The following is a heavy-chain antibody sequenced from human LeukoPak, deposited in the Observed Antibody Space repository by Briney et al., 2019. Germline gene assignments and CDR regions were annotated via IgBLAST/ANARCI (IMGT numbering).Heavy chain of an antibody. D-gene: IGHD1-26*01. Sequence: GGSLGLSCAASGFTVSSNYMSWVRQAPGKGLEWVSVIYSGGSTYYADSVKGRFTISRDNSKNTLSLQMNSLRADDTAVYYCAKDTKWQLNAYYFDYWGQGTLVTVSS. CDR1: GFTVSSNY. V-gene: IGHV3-66*02. CDR3: AKDTKWQLNAYYFDY. J-gene: IGHJ4*02. CDR2: IYSGGST.